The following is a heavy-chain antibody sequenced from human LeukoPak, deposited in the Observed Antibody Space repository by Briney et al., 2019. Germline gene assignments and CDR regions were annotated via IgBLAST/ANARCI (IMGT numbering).Heavy chain of an antibody. CDR3: TRDHCSYINCYEDYYYGMDV. CDR2: INPDTGAT. Sequence: GASVKVSCKVSGYTFSDYYMHWVRQAPGQGLEWMGWINPDTGATDIAQKFQGRVTMTRDTSISAAYMELSGLRSDDTAVYYCTRDHCSYINCYEDYYYGMDVWGQGTTVTVSS. D-gene: IGHD2-2*01. V-gene: IGHV1-2*02. J-gene: IGHJ6*02. CDR1: GYTFSDYY.